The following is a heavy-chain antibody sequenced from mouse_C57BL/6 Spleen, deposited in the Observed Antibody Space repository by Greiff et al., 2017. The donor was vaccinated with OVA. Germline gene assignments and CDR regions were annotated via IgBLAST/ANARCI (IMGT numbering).Heavy chain of an antibody. CDR1: GYTFTSYW. J-gene: IGHJ1*03. D-gene: IGHD1-1*01. V-gene: IGHV1-69*01. CDR3: ARGFYYYGSSYWYFDV. Sequence: QVQLQQPGAELVMPGASVKLSCKASGYTFTSYWMHWVKQRPGQGLEWIGEIDPSDSYTNYNQKFKGKSTLTVDKSSSTAYMQLSSLTSEDSAVYYGARGFYYYGSSYWYFDVWGTGTTVTVSS. CDR2: IDPSDSYT.